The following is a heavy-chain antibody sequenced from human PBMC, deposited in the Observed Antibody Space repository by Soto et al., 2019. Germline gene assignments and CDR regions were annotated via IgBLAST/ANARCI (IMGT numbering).Heavy chain of an antibody. CDR1: GFSFSSYW. V-gene: IGHV5-51*01. CDR3: ARRTYTSGWRHYFDY. Sequence: PGESLKISCQGSGFSFSSYWLGWVRQMPGQGLEWMAFIDPHSNTRYSPSFEGQITISADNSISTAYLQWSSLKASDTAIYYGARRTYTSGWRHYFDYWGQGTLVTVSS. CDR2: IDPHSNT. D-gene: IGHD6-19*01. J-gene: IGHJ4*02.